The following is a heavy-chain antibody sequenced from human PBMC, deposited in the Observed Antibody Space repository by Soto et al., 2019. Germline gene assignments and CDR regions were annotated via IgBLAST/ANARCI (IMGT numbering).Heavy chain of an antibody. D-gene: IGHD6-19*01. CDR1: GFTFSSYG. CDR3: AGTRYSSGWYRNGGYHYYMDV. Sequence: PGGSLILSCAASGFTFSSYGMHWVRQAPGKGLEWVAVISYDGSNKYYADSVKGRFTISRDNSKNTLYLQMNSLRAEDTAVYYCAGTRYSSGWYRNGGYHYYMDVWGKGTTVTVSS. V-gene: IGHV3-30*03. J-gene: IGHJ6*03. CDR2: ISYDGSNK.